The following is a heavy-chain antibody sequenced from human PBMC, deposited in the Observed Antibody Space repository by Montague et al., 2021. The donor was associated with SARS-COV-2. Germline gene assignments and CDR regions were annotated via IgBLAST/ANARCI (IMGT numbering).Heavy chain of an antibody. Sequence: SLSLSWSASGFIFSSYEMNWVRQAPGKGLEWVSYISSSGSTIYYADSVKGRFTISRDNAKNSLYLQMNSLRAEDTAVYYCARGLPGLRARALFDYWGQGSLVTVSS. V-gene: IGHV3-48*03. CDR2: ISSSGSTI. D-gene: IGHD5-12*01. J-gene: IGHJ4*02. CDR3: ARGLPGLRARALFDY. CDR1: GFIFSSYE.